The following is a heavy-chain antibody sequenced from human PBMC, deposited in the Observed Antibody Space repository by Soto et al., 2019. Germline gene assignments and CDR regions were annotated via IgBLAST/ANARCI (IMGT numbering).Heavy chain of an antibody. CDR2: IIPILGIA. D-gene: IGHD3-3*01. CDR3: ARDLKLDFWSGYYTPLPSYYMDV. V-gene: IGHV1-69*04. J-gene: IGHJ6*03. CDR1: GGTFSSYT. Sequence: ASVKVSCKASGGTFSSYTISWVRQAPGQGLEWMGRIIPILGIANYAQKFQGRVTITADKSTSTAYMELSSLRSEDTAVYYCARDLKLDFWSGYYTPLPSYYMDVWGKGTTVTVS.